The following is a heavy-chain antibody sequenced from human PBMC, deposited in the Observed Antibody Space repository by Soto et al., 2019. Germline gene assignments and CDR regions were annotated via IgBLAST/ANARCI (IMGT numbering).Heavy chain of an antibody. CDR3: TRRGEGYYGDY. J-gene: IGHJ4*02. CDR1: GFTFSGST. CDR2: IRNKTNNYAT. D-gene: IGHD3-10*01. V-gene: IGHV3-73*01. Sequence: EVQLVQSGGGLVQPGGSLKVSCATSGFTFSGSTMHWVRQASGKGLEWIGRIRNKTNNYATTYAASVKGRFTISRDDSKDTTYLQMNSLKIEDTAVYYCTRRGEGYYGDYWGQGALVTVSS.